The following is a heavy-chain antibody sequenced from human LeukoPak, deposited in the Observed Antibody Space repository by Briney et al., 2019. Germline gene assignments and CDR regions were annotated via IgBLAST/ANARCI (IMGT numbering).Heavy chain of an antibody. CDR1: GFGFSTYS. Sequence: GGSLRLSCSASGFGFSTYSMHWVRQAPGKGLEWVALISSDGFNTYYADSVKGRFTISRDNSKNTLYLQMNSLSPDDTGVYYCARDPYPPHWGFYLDHCGQGNLVTVSS. V-gene: IGHV3-30-3*01. J-gene: IGHJ4*01. CDR3: ARDPYPPHWGFYLDH. D-gene: IGHD7-27*01. CDR2: ISSDGFNT.